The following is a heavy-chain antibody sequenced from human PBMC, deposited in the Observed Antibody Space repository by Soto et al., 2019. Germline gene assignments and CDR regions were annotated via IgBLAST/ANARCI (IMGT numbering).Heavy chain of an antibody. CDR1: GYSFTNYW. J-gene: IGHJ4*02. Sequence: ESLKISGKGSGYSFTNYWIGLVRQMPGKGLEWMGIIYPGDSNTRYSPSFQGQVTISADKSISTAYLQWRSLKASDTAMYYCARQGYCSSTACYTVDYWGQGTLVTVSS. CDR2: IYPGDSNT. D-gene: IGHD2-2*02. V-gene: IGHV5-51*01. CDR3: ARQGYCSSTACYTVDY.